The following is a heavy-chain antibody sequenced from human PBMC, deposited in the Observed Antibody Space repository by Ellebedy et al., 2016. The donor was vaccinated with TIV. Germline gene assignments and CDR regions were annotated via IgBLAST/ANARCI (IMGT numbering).Heavy chain of an antibody. CDR1: GGSFSGYY. CDR2: INHSGST. J-gene: IGHJ4*02. Sequence: SETLSLTXAVYGGSFSGYYWSWIRQPPGKGLEWIGEINHSGSTNYNPSLKSRVTISVDTSKNQFSLKLRSVTAADTAVYYCARHGAYSYGLNWGQGTLVTVSS. CDR3: ARHGAYSYGLN. V-gene: IGHV4-34*01. D-gene: IGHD5-18*01.